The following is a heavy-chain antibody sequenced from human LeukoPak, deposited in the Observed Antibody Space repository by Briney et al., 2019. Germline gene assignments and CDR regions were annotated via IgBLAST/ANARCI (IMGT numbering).Heavy chain of an antibody. CDR3: ARVLYPGSWYFEY. CDR2: IKHRGRS. V-gene: IGHV4-38-2*02. J-gene: IGHJ4*02. CDR1: GSSISSDYY. Sequence: SETLSLTCSVSGSSISSDYYWGWVRQPPGKGLEWIGSIKHRGRSYYNPSLKSRVTISVDTSKNQFSLNLSSVTAADTAVYYCARVLYPGSWYFEYWGQGTLVTVSS. D-gene: IGHD6-13*01.